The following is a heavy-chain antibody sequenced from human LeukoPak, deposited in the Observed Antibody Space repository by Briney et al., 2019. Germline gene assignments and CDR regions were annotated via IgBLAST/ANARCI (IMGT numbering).Heavy chain of an antibody. CDR3: AKDIGRDMIFDY. J-gene: IGHJ4*02. D-gene: IGHD3-16*01. V-gene: IGHV3-43D*03. Sequence: GGSLRLSCAASGFTFDDYAMHWVRQAPGKGLEWVSLISWDGGSTYYADSVKGRFTISRDNSKNSLYLQMNSLRAEDTALYYCAKDIGRDMIFDYWGQGTLVTVSS. CDR2: ISWDGGST. CDR1: GFTFDDYA.